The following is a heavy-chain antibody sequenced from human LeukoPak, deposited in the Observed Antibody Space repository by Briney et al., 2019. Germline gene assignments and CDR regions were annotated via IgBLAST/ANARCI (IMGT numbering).Heavy chain of an antibody. Sequence: GASVKVSCKASGGTFSSYAISWVRQAPGKGLEWMGGFDPEDGETIYAQKFQGRVTMTEDTSTDTAYMELSSLRSEDTAVYYCARDSRRSGGSRGFDYWGQGTLVTVSS. D-gene: IGHD2-15*01. CDR1: GGTFSSYA. CDR3: ARDSRRSGGSRGFDY. V-gene: IGHV1-24*01. CDR2: FDPEDGET. J-gene: IGHJ4*02.